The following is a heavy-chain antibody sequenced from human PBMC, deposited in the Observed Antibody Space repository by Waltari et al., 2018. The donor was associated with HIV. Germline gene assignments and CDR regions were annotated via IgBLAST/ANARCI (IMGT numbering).Heavy chain of an antibody. J-gene: IGHJ6*02. Sequence: EVQLVESGGGLVQPGRSLRLSCAASGFPFDDYAMHWVRQAPGKGLEWVSGISWNSGNINYADSVKGRFTISRDNAKNSLYLQLNSLRAEDTALYYCAKDILYGSGSYIDDFYYVMDVWGQGP. V-gene: IGHV3-9*01. CDR3: AKDILYGSGSYIDDFYYVMDV. CDR1: GFPFDDYA. D-gene: IGHD3-10*01. CDR2: ISWNSGNI.